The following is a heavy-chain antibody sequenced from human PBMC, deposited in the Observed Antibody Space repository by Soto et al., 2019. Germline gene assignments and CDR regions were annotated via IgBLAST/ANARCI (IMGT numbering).Heavy chain of an antibody. CDR1: GFTFSSYS. Sequence: GGSLRLSCAASGFTFSSYSMNWVRQAPGKGLEWVSSISSSSSYIYYADSVKGRFTISRDNAKNSLYLQMNSLRAEDTAVYYCARERLTTVTTSHYDAFDIWGQGTMVTVSS. V-gene: IGHV3-21*01. D-gene: IGHD4-17*01. CDR2: ISSSSSYI. CDR3: ARERLTTVTTSHYDAFDI. J-gene: IGHJ3*02.